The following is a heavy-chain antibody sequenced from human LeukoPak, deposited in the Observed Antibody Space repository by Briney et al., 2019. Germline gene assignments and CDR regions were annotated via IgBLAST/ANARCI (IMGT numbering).Heavy chain of an antibody. V-gene: IGHV7-4-1*02. Sequence: ASVKVSCKASGYTFTSYAMNWVRQAPGQGLEWMGWINTNTGNPAYAQGFTGRFVFSLDTSVSTAYLQISSLKAEDTAVYYCARGLGGSYFIHAFDIWGQGTMVTVSS. J-gene: IGHJ3*02. CDR1: GYTFTSYA. D-gene: IGHD1-26*01. CDR2: INTNTGNP. CDR3: ARGLGGSYFIHAFDI.